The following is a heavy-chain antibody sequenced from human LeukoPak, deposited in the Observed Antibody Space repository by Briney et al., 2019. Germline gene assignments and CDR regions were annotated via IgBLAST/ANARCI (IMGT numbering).Heavy chain of an antibody. CDR3: ARRGDYYDSSGYEGFEY. D-gene: IGHD3-22*01. CDR2: INPNSDGT. CDR1: GYTFTGYY. V-gene: IGHV1-2*02. J-gene: IGHJ4*02. Sequence: ASVKVSCKASGYTFTGYYMHWVRQAPGQGLEWMGWINPNSDGTNFPQKFQGRVTMTRDTSISTAHMELSRLRSDDTAVYYCARRGDYYDSSGYEGFEYWGQGTLVTVSS.